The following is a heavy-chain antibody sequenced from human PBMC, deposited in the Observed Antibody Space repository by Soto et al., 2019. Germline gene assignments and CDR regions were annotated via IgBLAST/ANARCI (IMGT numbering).Heavy chain of an antibody. CDR2: INHSGST. V-gene: IGHV4-34*01. Sequence: SSETLSLTCTVYGGSFSGYYWSWIRQPPGKGLEWIGEINHSGSTNYNPSLKSRVTISVDTSKNQFSLKLSSVTAADTAVYYCARAAYLKLYYDFWSGSFFDYWGQGTLVTVSS. CDR3: ARAAYLKLYYDFWSGSFFDY. D-gene: IGHD3-3*01. J-gene: IGHJ4*02. CDR1: GGSFSGYY.